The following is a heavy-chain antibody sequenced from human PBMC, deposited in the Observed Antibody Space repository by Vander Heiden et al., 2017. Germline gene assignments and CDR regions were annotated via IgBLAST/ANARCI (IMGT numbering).Heavy chain of an antibody. Sequence: QVQLQESGPGLVKPSETLSLICTVSGDSISSFYWSWIRRPAGKGLEYIGRIYTRGRTNYNPSLKSRATMSLDTSKNQFSMKLSSVTAADTAVYYCARAGYCSNGVCYYYFDDWGQGTLVTVSS. CDR2: IYTRGRT. V-gene: IGHV4-4*07. J-gene: IGHJ4*02. D-gene: IGHD2-8*01. CDR1: GDSISSFY. CDR3: ARAGYCSNGVCYYYFDD.